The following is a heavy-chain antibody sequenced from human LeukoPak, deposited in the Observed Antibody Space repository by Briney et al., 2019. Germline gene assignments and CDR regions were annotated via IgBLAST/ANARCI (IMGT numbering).Heavy chain of an antibody. Sequence: PSETLSLTCTVSGGSISSSSYYWGWIRQPPGKGLEWIGSIYYSGSTYHNPSLKSRVTISVDTSKNQFSLKLSSVTAADTAVYYCARQIRHPNWFDPWGREPWSPSPQ. CDR3: ARQIRHPNWFDP. CDR1: GGSISSSSYY. CDR2: IYYSGST. J-gene: IGHJ5*02. V-gene: IGHV4-39*01.